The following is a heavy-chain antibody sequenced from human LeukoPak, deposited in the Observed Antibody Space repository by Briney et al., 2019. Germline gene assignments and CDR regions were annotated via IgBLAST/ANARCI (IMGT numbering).Heavy chain of an antibody. CDR1: GFTFSSYA. V-gene: IGHV3-23*01. CDR2: ISGSGGST. CDR3: ARDILTGSQSRYQH. Sequence: GRSLRLSCAASGFTFSSYAMHWVRQAPGKGLEWVSAISGSGGSTYYADSVKGRFTISRDNAKNSLYLQMNSLRAEDTAVYYCARDILTGSQSRYQHWGQGTLVTVSS. J-gene: IGHJ1*01. D-gene: IGHD3-9*01.